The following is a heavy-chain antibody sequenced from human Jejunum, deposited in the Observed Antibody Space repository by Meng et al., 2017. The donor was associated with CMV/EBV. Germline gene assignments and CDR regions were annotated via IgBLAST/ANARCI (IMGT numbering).Heavy chain of an antibody. CDR2: IEWVDDPT. CDR1: GISIDDYR. J-gene: IGHJ5*02. Sequence: GISIDDYRMLWVRRAPGKPLEWVALIEWVDDPTFYADSVNGRFIVSRDNRKNSLYLQMTTLRPEDTGIYYCAKEGPNAYRSFHHWGQGTLVTVSS. D-gene: IGHD3-16*01. V-gene: IGHV3-43*01. CDR3: AKEGPNAYRSFHH.